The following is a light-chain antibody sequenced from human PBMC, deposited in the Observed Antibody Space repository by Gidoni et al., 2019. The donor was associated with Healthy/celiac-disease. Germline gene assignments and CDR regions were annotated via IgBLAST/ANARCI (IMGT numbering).Light chain of an antibody. CDR3: QQYYSYPLT. J-gene: IGKJ4*01. CDR2: AAS. CDR1: QCIRSY. Sequence: IRMTQSPSAFSASTGDRVTITSRASQCIRSYLAWYQQNPGKAPKLLIYAASTLQSGVPSRFSGCGSGTDFTLTISFLQSEDFATYYCQQYYSYPLTFXGXTRVEIK. V-gene: IGKV1-8*01.